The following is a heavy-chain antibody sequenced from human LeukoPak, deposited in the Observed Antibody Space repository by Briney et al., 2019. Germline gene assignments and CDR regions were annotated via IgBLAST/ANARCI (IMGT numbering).Heavy chain of an antibody. V-gene: IGHV3-23*01. CDR3: ARGGGYSGYLFYFDS. D-gene: IGHD5-12*01. Sequence: GGSLRLSCAASGPTFSVYAMSWVRQAPGKGLEWVSGISGSGTGTYYADSAKGRFTISRDNSKNMLYLQMNSLYAEDTAVFYCARGGGYSGYLFYFDSWGQGTLVSVSS. J-gene: IGHJ4*02. CDR1: GPTFSVYA. CDR2: ISGSGTGT.